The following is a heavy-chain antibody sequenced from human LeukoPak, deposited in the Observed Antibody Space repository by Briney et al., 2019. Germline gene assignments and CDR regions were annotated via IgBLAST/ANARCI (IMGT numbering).Heavy chain of an antibody. V-gene: IGHV3-7*01. Sequence: GGSLRLTCEASGFTLSNYWMTWVRQAPGKGLEWVANIKQDSSAKYYVDSVKGRFTISRDNTKNSLFLQMNSLRAEDTAVYYCAGDDYALGSYYYGMNVWGQGTTVTVSS. D-gene: IGHD4-17*01. CDR3: AGDDYALGSYYYGMNV. CDR1: GFTLSNYW. CDR2: IKQDSSAK. J-gene: IGHJ6*02.